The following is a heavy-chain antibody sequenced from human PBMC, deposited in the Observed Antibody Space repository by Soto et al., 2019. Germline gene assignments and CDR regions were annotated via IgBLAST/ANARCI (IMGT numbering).Heavy chain of an antibody. Sequence: SETLSLTCTVSGGSISNFYWDWIRQPPGEGLEWIGYIYCSGTTNYNPSLKSRVTISVDTSKNQFSLKLSSVTAADTAVYYCARDKITGLFDYWGQGTLVTVSS. V-gene: IGHV4-59*12. CDR1: GGSISNFY. CDR3: ARDKITGLFDY. J-gene: IGHJ4*02. CDR2: IYCSGTT. D-gene: IGHD2-8*02.